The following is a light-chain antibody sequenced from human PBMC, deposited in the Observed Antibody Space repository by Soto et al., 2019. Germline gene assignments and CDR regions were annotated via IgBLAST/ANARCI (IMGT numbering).Light chain of an antibody. J-gene: IGLJ2*01. CDR2: DVS. V-gene: IGLV2-11*01. CDR1: SSDVGGYNY. Sequence: QSALTQPRSVSGSPGQSVTISCTGTSSDVGGYNYVSWYQQHPGKAPKLMIYDVSTRPSGVPDRFSGSKSGNTASLTISGLQAEDEPDYYCSSYAGSNSVVFGGGTKLTVL. CDR3: SSYAGSNSVV.